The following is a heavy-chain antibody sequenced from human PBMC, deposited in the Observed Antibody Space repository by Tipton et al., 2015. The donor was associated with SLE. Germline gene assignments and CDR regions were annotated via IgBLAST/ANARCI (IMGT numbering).Heavy chain of an antibody. J-gene: IGHJ5*02. Sequence: TLSLTCTVSGASINSGGYYWTWIRQHPGKGLEWIGYIYYSGSSYYNPSLKRRVTISLDTSNNQFSLKLNSVTAADTAVYYCARRIPNYGSGNPNDNWFDPWGQGTLVTASS. CDR1: GASINSGGYY. V-gene: IGHV4-31*03. CDR3: ARRIPNYGSGNPNDNWFDP. CDR2: IYYSGSS. D-gene: IGHD3-10*01.